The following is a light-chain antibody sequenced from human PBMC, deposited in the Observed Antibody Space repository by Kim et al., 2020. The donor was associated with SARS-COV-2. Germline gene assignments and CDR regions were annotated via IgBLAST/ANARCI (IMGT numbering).Light chain of an antibody. CDR3: QSYDSSLSVV. V-gene: IGLV1-40*01. CDR1: SSNIGAGYD. Sequence: QPVLTQPPSVSGAPGQRVTISCTGSSSNIGAGYDVHWYQQLPGTAPKLVIYVTTTRAAGGPDRFSGSKSGTSASLAITGLQAEDEADYYCQSYDSSLSVVFGGGTKVTVL. J-gene: IGLJ3*02. CDR2: VTT.